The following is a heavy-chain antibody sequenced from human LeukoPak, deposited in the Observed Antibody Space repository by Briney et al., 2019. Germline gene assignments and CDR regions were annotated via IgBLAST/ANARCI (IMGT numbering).Heavy chain of an antibody. CDR3: ATELPFLAAAGTAGDY. D-gene: IGHD6-13*01. CDR2: FDPEDGET. Sequence: ASVKVSCKVFGYTLTELSMHWVRQAPGKGLEWMGGFDPEDGETIYTQKFQGRVTMTEDTSTDTAYMELSSLRSEDTAVYYCATELPFLAAAGTAGDYWGQGTLVTVSS. CDR1: GYTLTELS. V-gene: IGHV1-24*01. J-gene: IGHJ4*02.